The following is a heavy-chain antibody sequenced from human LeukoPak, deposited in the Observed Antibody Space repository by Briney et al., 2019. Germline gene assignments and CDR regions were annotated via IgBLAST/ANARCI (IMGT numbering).Heavy chain of an antibody. CDR3: AKDSYDYVWGSYRQSYYFDY. J-gene: IGHJ4*02. D-gene: IGHD3-16*02. V-gene: IGHV3-23*01. CDR2: ISGSGGST. Sequence: GGSLRLSCAASGFTFSSYAMSWVRQAPGKGLEWVSAISGSGGSTYYADSVKGRFTISRDNSKNTLYLQMNSLRAEDTAVYHCAKDSYDYVWGSYRQSYYFDYWGQGTLVTVSS. CDR1: GFTFSSYA.